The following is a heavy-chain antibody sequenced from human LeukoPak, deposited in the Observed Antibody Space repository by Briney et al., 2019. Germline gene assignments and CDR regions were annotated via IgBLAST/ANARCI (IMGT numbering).Heavy chain of an antibody. Sequence: PSETLSLTCTVAGGSISSYYWSWIRHPPEEGLEWIGYIYYSGSTKYNPPLQSRVTISVDTSKNQFSLKLSSVTAADTAVYYCARGGTRRYFDYWGQGTLVTVSS. CDR3: ARGGTRRYFDY. J-gene: IGHJ4*02. V-gene: IGHV4-59*01. D-gene: IGHD1-1*01. CDR2: IYYSGST. CDR1: GGSISSYY.